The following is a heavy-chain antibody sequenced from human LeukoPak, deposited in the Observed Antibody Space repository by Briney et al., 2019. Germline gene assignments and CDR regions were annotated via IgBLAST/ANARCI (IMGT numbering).Heavy chain of an antibody. CDR3: AMLRLGELSSLANAYDI. CDR1: GSSVNSDQY. D-gene: IGHD3-16*02. Sequence: SETLSLTCDVSGSSVNSDQYWGWMRHSPGAGLEWIGSVHQTGSPYYNPSLGSRVSLSIDSTKNSFSLRLTSVTAADTAVYYCAMLRLGELSSLANAYDIWGQGTMVIVSS. J-gene: IGHJ3*02. CDR2: VHQTGSP. V-gene: IGHV4-38-2*01.